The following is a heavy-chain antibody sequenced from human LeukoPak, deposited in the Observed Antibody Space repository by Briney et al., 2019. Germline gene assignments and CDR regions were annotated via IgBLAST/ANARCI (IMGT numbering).Heavy chain of an antibody. V-gene: IGHV3-33*01. J-gene: IGHJ4*02. D-gene: IGHD3-10*01. CDR2: MRNDVRDT. CDR3: ARDRGKSLGTSYFDY. CDR1: GFTFSDFG. Sequence: PGGSLRLSCAASGFTFSDFGMHWVRQAPGRGLEWVAVMRNDVRDTYYADSVKGRFTISRDYSKNTLYLQVNSLRAEDTAVYYCARDRGKSLGTSYFDYWGQGTLVTVSS.